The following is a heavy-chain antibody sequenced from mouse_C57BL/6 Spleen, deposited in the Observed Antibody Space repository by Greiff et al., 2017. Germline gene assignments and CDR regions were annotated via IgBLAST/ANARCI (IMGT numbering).Heavy chain of an antibody. CDR1: GFTFSSYA. V-gene: IGHV5-9-1*02. Sequence: EVLLVESGEGLVKPGGSLKLSCAASGFTFSSYAMSWVRQTPEKRLEWVAYISSGGDYIYYADTVKGRFTLSRDNARNPLYLQMSSLESEDSAMYYCTRGGDFDYWGQGTTLTVSS. CDR3: TRGGDFDY. CDR2: ISSGGDYI. J-gene: IGHJ2*01.